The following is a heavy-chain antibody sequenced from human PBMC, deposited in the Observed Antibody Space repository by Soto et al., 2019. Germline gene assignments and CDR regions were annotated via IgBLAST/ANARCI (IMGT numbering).Heavy chain of an antibody. Sequence: QVQLVQSGAEVKKPGASVKVSCKASGYTFTGYYMHWVRQAPGQGLEWMGWINPNSGGTNYAQKFQGWVTMTRDTSISTAYMELSRLSSDDTAVYYCARGGGSTEEYYYGMDVWGQGTTVTVSS. CDR2: INPNSGGT. CDR3: ARGGGSTEEYYYGMDV. D-gene: IGHD3-16*01. CDR1: GYTFTGYY. V-gene: IGHV1-2*04. J-gene: IGHJ6*02.